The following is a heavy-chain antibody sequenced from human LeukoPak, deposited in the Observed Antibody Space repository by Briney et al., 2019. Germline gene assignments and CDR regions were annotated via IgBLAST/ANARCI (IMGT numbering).Heavy chain of an antibody. CDR2: ISYDGSNK. J-gene: IGHJ3*02. D-gene: IGHD1-1*01. Sequence: GGSLRLSCAASGFTFSSYGMHWVRQAPGKGLEWVAVISYDGSNKYYADSVKGRFTISRDNAKNSLYLQMNSLRAEDTAVYYCARLSTVFAFDIWGQGTMVTVSS. V-gene: IGHV3-30*03. CDR3: ARLSTVFAFDI. CDR1: GFTFSSYG.